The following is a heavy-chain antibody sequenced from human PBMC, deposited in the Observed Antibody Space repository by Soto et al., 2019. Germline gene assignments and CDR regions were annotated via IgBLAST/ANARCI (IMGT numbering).Heavy chain of an antibody. J-gene: IGHJ4*02. D-gene: IGHD3-22*01. CDR1: GYTFTSYA. CDR2: INAGNGNT. CDR3: ARDTYYHDSSGYYVFDY. Sequence: ASVKVSCKASGYTFTSYAMHWVRQAPGQRLEWMGWINAGNGNTKFPQKFQGRFTISRDNSKSTVHLQMNSLRVEDTAVYYCARDTYYHDSSGYYVFDYWGQGTLVTVSS. V-gene: IGHV1-3*01.